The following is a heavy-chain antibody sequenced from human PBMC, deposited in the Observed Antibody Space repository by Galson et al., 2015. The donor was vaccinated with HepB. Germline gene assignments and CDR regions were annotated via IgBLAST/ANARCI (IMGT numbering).Heavy chain of an antibody. Sequence: SLRLSCAASGITFSSYAMSWVRQAAGQGLEWVSGISGSGGGAYYADSVKGRFTLSRDNSKYTLYLQMNSLRAEDTAVYYCAKSRSGFDDGFDIWGQGTMVTVSS. CDR2: ISGSGGGA. CDR3: AKSRSGFDDGFDI. J-gene: IGHJ3*02. D-gene: IGHD2-15*01. CDR1: GITFSSYA. V-gene: IGHV3-23*01.